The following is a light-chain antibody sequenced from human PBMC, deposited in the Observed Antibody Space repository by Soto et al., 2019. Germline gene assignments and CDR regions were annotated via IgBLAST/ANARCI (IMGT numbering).Light chain of an antibody. CDR2: GAS. CDR1: QSLSGTS. Sequence: ELTQSPRALSSSPGETATIYCMASQSLSGTSLVWYQQKRGQSPRLLIFGASRRAPGIPDRFSGGGSDTDFTLTISGLESEDFAMYYCQNYRESSWTFGQGTKVDI. CDR3: QNYRESSWT. V-gene: IGKV3-20*01. J-gene: IGKJ1*01.